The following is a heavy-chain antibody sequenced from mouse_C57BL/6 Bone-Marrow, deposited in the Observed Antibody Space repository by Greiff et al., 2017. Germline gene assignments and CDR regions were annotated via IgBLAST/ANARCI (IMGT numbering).Heavy chain of an antibody. Sequence: QVQLQQPGAELVKPGASVKLSCKASGYTFTSYWMHWVKQRPGQGLEWIGMIHPNSGSTNYNEKFKSKATLTVDKSSSTAYMQLSSLTSEDSAVYYCARRGGYYWYCDVWGTGTTVTVSS. CDR1: GYTFTSYW. J-gene: IGHJ1*03. V-gene: IGHV1-64*01. CDR2: IHPNSGST. CDR3: ARRGGYYWYCDV. D-gene: IGHD2-2*01.